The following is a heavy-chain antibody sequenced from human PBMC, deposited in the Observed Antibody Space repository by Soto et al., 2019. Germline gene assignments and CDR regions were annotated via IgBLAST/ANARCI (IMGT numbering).Heavy chain of an antibody. Sequence: ASVKVSCKASGYTFTSYAMHWVRQAPGQRLEWMGWINAGNGNTKYSQKFQGRVTITRDTSASTAYMELRSLRSDDTAVYYCARVPIMYYDFWSGYYYYYYMDVWGKGTTVTVSS. CDR1: GYTFTSYA. D-gene: IGHD3-3*01. CDR2: INAGNGNT. J-gene: IGHJ6*03. V-gene: IGHV1-3*01. CDR3: ARVPIMYYDFWSGYYYYYYMDV.